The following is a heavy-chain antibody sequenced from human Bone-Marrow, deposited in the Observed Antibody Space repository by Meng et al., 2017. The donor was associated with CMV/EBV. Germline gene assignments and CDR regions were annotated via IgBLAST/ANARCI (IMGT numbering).Heavy chain of an antibody. CDR3: ARDLEYCGGDCYLDYYYGMDV. CDR2: IKPDGSEK. D-gene: IGHD2-21*01. J-gene: IGHJ6*02. CDR1: GFTFNTYW. Sequence: GGSLRLSCAASGFTFNTYWMSWVRQAPGKGLEWVANIKPDGSEKYYVDSVKGRFTISRDNAKNSLYLQMNSLRVENTAVYYCARDLEYCGGDCYLDYYYGMDVWGQGTTVTVSS. V-gene: IGHV3-7*01.